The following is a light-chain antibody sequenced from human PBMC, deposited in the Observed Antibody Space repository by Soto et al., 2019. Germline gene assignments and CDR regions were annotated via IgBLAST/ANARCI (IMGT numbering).Light chain of an antibody. CDR1: SSNIETNP. J-gene: IGLJ2*01. CDR3: GTCDASLSAGV. CDR2: NDD. Sequence: QSVLTQPPSVSAAPGQKVTISCSGSSSNIETNPVSWYRHLPGTVPKLLIHNDDKRPSGIPDRFSGSKSGTSATLGITGLHTGDDADDYCGTCDASLSAGVFGGGNKLTVL. V-gene: IGLV1-51*01.